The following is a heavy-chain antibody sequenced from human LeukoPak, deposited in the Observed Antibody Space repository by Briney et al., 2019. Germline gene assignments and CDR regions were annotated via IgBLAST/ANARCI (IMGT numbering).Heavy chain of an antibody. V-gene: IGHV4-39*07. Sequence: PSETLSLTCTVSGGSISSSSYYWGWIRQPPGKGLEWIGSIYYSGSTYYNPSLKSRVTISVDTSKNQFSLKLSSVTAADTAVYYCARGPALVFDYWGQGTMVTVSS. CDR3: ARGPALVFDY. CDR2: IYYSGST. CDR1: GGSISSSSYY. D-gene: IGHD6-6*01. J-gene: IGHJ4*02.